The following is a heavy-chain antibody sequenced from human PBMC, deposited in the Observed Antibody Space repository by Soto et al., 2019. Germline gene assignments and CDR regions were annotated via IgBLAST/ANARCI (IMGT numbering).Heavy chain of an antibody. D-gene: IGHD2-15*01. CDR2: IYYSGST. Sequence: QVQLQESGPGLVKPAQTLSLTCAVSGGSISSGGYFWSWIRQPPGKGLEWIGYIYYSGSTDYSPSLKSRVSISVDTSKNQFSLKLSSVTAADTAVYYCATRLSPRSFYGMDVWGQGTTVTVSS. CDR3: ATRLSPRSFYGMDV. CDR1: GGSISSGGYF. V-gene: IGHV4-31*11. J-gene: IGHJ6*02.